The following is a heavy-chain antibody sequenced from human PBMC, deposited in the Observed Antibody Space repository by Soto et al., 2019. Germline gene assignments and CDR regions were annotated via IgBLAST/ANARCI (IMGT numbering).Heavy chain of an antibody. D-gene: IGHD3-16*01. CDR3: ARSLTSTLYAFDI. V-gene: IGHV4-28*01. CDR1: GYSISSGNW. Sequence: QVQLQESGPGLVKPSDTLSLTCAVSGYSISSGNWWGWIRQPPGKGLEWIGYIYYSGRTYYNPSLKSRVXXSXDXXKNQFSLKLSSVTAVDTAVYYCARSLTSTLYAFDIWGQGTMVTVSS. J-gene: IGHJ3*02. CDR2: IYYSGRT.